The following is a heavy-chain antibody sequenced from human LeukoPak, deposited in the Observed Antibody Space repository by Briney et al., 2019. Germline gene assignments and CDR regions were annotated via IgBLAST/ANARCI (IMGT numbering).Heavy chain of an antibody. D-gene: IGHD3-16*02. CDR3: ARALGGPYDYVWGTYRYPFDH. CDR1: GYSISSGYC. J-gene: IGHJ4*02. CDR2: MCHSGST. Sequence: SETLSLTCAVSGYSISSGYCWGWIRQPPGKGLEWIGSMCHSGSTYYNPSLKSRVTISVDTSKNQFSLKLSSVTAADTAVYYCARALGGPYDYVWGTYRYPFDHWGQGTLVTVSS. V-gene: IGHV4-38-2*01.